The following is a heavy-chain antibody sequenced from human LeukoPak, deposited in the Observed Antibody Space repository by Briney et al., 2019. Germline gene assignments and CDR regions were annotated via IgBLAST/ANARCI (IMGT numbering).Heavy chain of an antibody. V-gene: IGHV5-51*01. CDR2: IHPGESDT. D-gene: IGHD2-2*01. CDR1: GYSFTNYW. CDR3: AKTIVSLGSRARWFDP. Sequence: GESLKISCKASGYSFTNYWIGWIRQMPGKGLELMGIIHPGESDTRYSPSFQGQVTISADTSINTAYLQWNSLKASDSAMYYCAKTIVSLGSRARWFDPWGQGSLVTVSS. J-gene: IGHJ5*02.